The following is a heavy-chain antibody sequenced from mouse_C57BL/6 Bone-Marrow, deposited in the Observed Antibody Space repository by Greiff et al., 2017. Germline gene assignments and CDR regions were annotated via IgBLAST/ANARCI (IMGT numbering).Heavy chain of an antibody. Sequence: QVQLQQSGAELAKPGASVKLSCKASGYTFTSYWMHWVKQRPGQGLEWIGYINPSSGYTKYNQKFKDKATLTAAKSSSTAYVQLSSLTYEDSAVYYCARGGSTMVKGYAMAYWGQGTSVTVSS. V-gene: IGHV1-7*01. CDR1: GYTFTSYW. CDR2: INPSSGYT. D-gene: IGHD2-2*01. CDR3: ARGGSTMVKGYAMAY. J-gene: IGHJ4*01.